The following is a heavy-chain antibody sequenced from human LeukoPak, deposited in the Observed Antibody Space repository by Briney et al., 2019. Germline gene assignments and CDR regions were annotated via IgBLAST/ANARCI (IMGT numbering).Heavy chain of an antibody. J-gene: IGHJ4*02. CDR2: ISGSGGST. CDR1: EFTFSSYA. CDR3: AKESIRSGEQQLYYFDY. V-gene: IGHV3-23*01. Sequence: GGSLRLSCAASEFTFSSYAMSWVRQAPGKGLEWVSAISGSGGSTYYADSVKGRFTISRDNSKNTLYLQMNSLRAEDTAVYYCAKESIRSGEQQLYYFDYWGQGTLVTVSS. D-gene: IGHD6-13*01.